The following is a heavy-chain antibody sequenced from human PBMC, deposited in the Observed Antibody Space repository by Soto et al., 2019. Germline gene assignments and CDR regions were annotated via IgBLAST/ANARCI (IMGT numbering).Heavy chain of an antibody. V-gene: IGHV4-31*03. CDR1: GGSISSGGYY. D-gene: IGHD2-21*01. Sequence: SETLSLTCTVSGGSISSGGYYWSWIRQHPGKGLEWIGYIFYSGSTYYNPSLKSRVTISVDTSKNQFSLKLSSVTAADTDVYYCARAPGEYFDYWGQGTLVTVSS. CDR2: IFYSGST. J-gene: IGHJ4*02. CDR3: ARAPGEYFDY.